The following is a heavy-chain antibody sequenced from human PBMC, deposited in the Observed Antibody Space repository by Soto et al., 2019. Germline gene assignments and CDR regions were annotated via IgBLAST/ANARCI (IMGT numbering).Heavy chain of an antibody. J-gene: IGHJ4*02. D-gene: IGHD3-3*01. CDR3: ARPRGFGVIINFFDY. CDR2: MSYDGSNK. Sequence: QVQLVESGGGVVQPGRSLRLSCAASGFTFSSFAMHWVRQAPGKGLEWVAVMSYDGSNKYYADSVKGRFTISRDNSKNTLYMQMKSMRAEDTAVYYCARPRGFGVIINFFDYWGQGTLVTVSS. V-gene: IGHV3-30-3*01. CDR1: GFTFSSFA.